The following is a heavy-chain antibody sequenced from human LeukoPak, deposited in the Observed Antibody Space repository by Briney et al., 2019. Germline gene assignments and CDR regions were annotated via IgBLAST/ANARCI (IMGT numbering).Heavy chain of an antibody. D-gene: IGHD2-2*01. CDR3: ASTDQLLGSHYYYYYMDV. J-gene: IGHJ6*03. CDR1: GGTFSSYA. V-gene: IGHV1-69*05. CDR2: IIPIFGTA. Sequence: ASVKVSCKASGGTFSSYAISWVRQAPGQGLEWMGGIIPIFGTANYAQKFQGRVTITTDESTSTAYMELSSLRSEDTAVYYCASTDQLLGSHYYYYYMDVWGKGTTVTVSS.